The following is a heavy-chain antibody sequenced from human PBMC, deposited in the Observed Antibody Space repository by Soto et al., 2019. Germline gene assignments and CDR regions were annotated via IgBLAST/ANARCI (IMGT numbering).Heavy chain of an antibody. D-gene: IGHD3-10*01. Sequence: EVQLVESGGALVQPGRSLRLSCAASGFTFDDYAMHWVRQAPGKGLEWVSGVSWNSDTIGYADSVRGRFSISRDNAKNALYLQMNRLRPEDTALYFCVRDHSPGIVMVGGDYDYFGMDVWGQGTTVTVSS. CDR3: VRDHSPGIVMVGGDYDYFGMDV. V-gene: IGHV3-9*01. J-gene: IGHJ6*02. CDR1: GFTFDDYA. CDR2: VSWNSDTI.